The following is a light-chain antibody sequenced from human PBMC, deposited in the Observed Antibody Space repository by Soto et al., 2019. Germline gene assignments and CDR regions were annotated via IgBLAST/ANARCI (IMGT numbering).Light chain of an antibody. V-gene: IGKV3-11*01. Sequence: EVVLTQSPATLSLSPGDRATLSCRASQSVTIKLAWYQQRPGQAPRLLIYDASTRATGIPARFSGSGSGTGFTLNISSLEPEDFAVYFCQHRSSWPLTFGGGTKVEI. CDR2: DAS. J-gene: IGKJ4*01. CDR3: QHRSSWPLT. CDR1: QSVTIK.